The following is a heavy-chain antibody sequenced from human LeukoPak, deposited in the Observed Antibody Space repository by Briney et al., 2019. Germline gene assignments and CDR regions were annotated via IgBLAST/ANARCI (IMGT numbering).Heavy chain of an antibody. CDR3: ARASISGYGPGTYYYYMDV. V-gene: IGHV4-59*01. CDR1: GGSISSYY. D-gene: IGHD5-12*01. Sequence: PSETLSLTCTVSGGSISSYYWSWIRQPPGKGLEWIGYIYYSGSTNYNPSLKSRVTISVDTSKNQFSLKLSSVTAADTAVYYCARASISGYGPGTYYYYMDVWGKGTTVTVSS. CDR2: IYYSGST. J-gene: IGHJ6*03.